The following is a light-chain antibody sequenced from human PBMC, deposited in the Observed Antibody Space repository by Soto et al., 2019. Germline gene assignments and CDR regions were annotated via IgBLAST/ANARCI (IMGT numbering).Light chain of an antibody. CDR3: HQSNNWPPDT. Sequence: ELVLTQSPGTLSASPGGSATLSCRDSQSVTDNYLAWYQQKPGQAPRLLIYGASTRATGVPARFSGSGSGTDFTLTISSLEPEDFAVYYCHQSNNWPPDTCGQGTRLEIK. V-gene: IGKV3-11*01. J-gene: IGKJ5*01. CDR2: GAS. CDR1: QSVTDNY.